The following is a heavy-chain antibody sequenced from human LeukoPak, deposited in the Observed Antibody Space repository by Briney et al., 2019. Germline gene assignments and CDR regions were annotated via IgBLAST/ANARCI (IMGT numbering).Heavy chain of an antibody. D-gene: IGHD6-19*01. J-gene: IGHJ4*02. CDR3: ASPQAVAGTAFDY. CDR2: ISSSSSYI. Sequence: GGSLRLSCAASGFTFSSYSMNWVRQAPGKGLEWVSSISSSSSYIYYADSVKGRFTISRDNAKNSLYLQMNSLRAEDTAVYYCASPQAVAGTAFDYWGQGTLVTVSS. CDR1: GFTFSSYS. V-gene: IGHV3-21*01.